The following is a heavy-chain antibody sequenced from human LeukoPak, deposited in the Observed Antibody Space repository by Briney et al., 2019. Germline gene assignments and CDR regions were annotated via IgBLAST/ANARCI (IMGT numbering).Heavy chain of an antibody. V-gene: IGHV4-34*01. Sequence: SETLCLTCADSGGSFSGYYWSWIRQPPGKGLKWIGEINHSGSTNYNPSLKSRVTISVDTSKNQFSLKLSSVTAADTAVYYCARGSVGDNCSSTSCYSSWFDPWGQGTLVTVSS. D-gene: IGHD2-2*01. CDR3: ARGSVGDNCSSTSCYSSWFDP. CDR2: INHSGST. CDR1: GGSFSGYY. J-gene: IGHJ5*02.